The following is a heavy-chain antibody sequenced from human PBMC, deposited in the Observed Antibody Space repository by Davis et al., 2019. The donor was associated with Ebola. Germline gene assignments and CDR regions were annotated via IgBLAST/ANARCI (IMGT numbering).Heavy chain of an antibody. Sequence: PGGSLRLSCAASGFIFSSYDMYWVRQVPGKGLEWVSLIWFDGSNKYYADSVKGRFTISRDNSRNTLYLQMNSLGAEDTAVYYCARAAVSASKSWFDPWGQGTLVTVSS. CDR3: ARAAVSASKSWFDP. CDR2: IWFDGSNK. V-gene: IGHV3-33*07. D-gene: IGHD2-2*01. J-gene: IGHJ5*02. CDR1: GFIFSSYD.